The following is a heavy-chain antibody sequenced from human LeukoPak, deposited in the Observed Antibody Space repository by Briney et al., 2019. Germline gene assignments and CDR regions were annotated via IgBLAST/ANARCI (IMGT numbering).Heavy chain of an antibody. CDR3: AKRGSYSSSFTSTFDY. CDR2: IKQDGSEK. V-gene: IGHV3-7*03. J-gene: IGHJ4*02. CDR1: GFTFSNYW. D-gene: IGHD6-6*01. Sequence: GGSLRLSCAASGFTFSNYWMSWVRQAPGKGLEWVANIKQDGSEKYYVNSVKGRFTISRDNPKNTLYLQMNSLRAEDTAVYYCAKRGSYSSSFTSTFDYWGQGTLVTVSS.